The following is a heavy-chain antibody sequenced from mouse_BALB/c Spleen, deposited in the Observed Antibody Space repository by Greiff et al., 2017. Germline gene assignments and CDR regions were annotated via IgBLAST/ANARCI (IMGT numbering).Heavy chain of an antibody. J-gene: IGHJ1*01. CDR1: GFTFSSYG. CDR2: INSNGGST. Sequence: EVQRVESGGGLVQPGGSLKLSCAASGFTFSSYGMSWVRQTPDKRLELVATINSNGGSTYYPDSVKGRFTISRDNAKNTLYLQMSSLKSEDTAMYYCARADGSSSWYFDVWGAGTTVTVSS. D-gene: IGHD1-1*01. CDR3: ARADGSSSWYFDV. V-gene: IGHV5-6-3*01.